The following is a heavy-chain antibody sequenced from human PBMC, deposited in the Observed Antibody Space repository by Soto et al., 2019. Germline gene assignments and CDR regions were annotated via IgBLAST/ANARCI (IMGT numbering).Heavy chain of an antibody. V-gene: IGHV1-69*12. CDR1: GGTFSSYA. CDR3: AREPIQPGAQPVDY. Sequence: QVQLVQSGAEVKKPGSSVKVSCKASGGTFSSYAISWVRQAPGQGLEWMGGIIPIFGTANYAQKFQGRVTMRADESTSTADRELGSLRSEDTAVYYCAREPIQPGAQPVDYWGQGTLVTVSS. J-gene: IGHJ4*02. D-gene: IGHD5-18*01. CDR2: IIPIFGTA.